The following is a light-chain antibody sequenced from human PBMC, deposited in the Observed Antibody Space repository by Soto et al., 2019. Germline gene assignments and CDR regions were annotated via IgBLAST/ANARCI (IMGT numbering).Light chain of an antibody. Sequence: DIHLTQSPSTLSASVGDRVTITCRASQSIRSWLAWYQQKPGKAPKLLIYKASSLESGVPSRFRGSGSGTEFTLTISSLQPDDFATYYCQQYNSFPYTFGQGTKLEIK. CDR2: KAS. V-gene: IGKV1-5*03. CDR1: QSIRSW. CDR3: QQYNSFPYT. J-gene: IGKJ2*01.